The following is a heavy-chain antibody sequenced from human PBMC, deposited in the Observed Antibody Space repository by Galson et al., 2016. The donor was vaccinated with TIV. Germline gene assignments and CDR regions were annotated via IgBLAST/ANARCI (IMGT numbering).Heavy chain of an antibody. V-gene: IGHV1-69*13. Sequence: SVKVSCKASGGTFSSCVIKWVRQAPGQGLEWMGEIIPMFGTANYAQKFQGRVTITADESTSTAYMELSSLRSEDTAVYYCAKDRNTAFDTHYSYYGLDVWGQGTTVIVSS. CDR2: IIPMFGTA. CDR1: GGTFSSCV. D-gene: IGHD5-18*01. J-gene: IGHJ6*02. CDR3: AKDRNTAFDTHYSYYGLDV.